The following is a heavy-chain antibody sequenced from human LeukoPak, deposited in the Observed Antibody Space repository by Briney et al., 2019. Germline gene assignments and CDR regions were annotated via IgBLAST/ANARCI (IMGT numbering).Heavy chain of an antibody. CDR1: GGSIRSSSCY. D-gene: IGHD2-2*02. Sequence: SETLTLTCTVFGGSIRSSSCYWGWIRQPPGKGLEWIGSIYYSGTTSYYNPSLKSRVTISVDTSKNQFSLKLSSVTAADTAVYYCARQLYQYMRYYFDYWGQGTLVTVSS. CDR3: ARQLYQYMRYYFDY. CDR2: IYYSGTTS. V-gene: IGHV4-39*01. J-gene: IGHJ4*02.